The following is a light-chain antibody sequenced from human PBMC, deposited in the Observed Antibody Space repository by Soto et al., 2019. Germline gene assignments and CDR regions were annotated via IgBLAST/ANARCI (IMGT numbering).Light chain of an antibody. CDR2: AAS. CDR1: QSISNF. CDR3: QQSYSPTLQT. J-gene: IGKJ2*01. V-gene: IGKV1-39*01. Sequence: DIQMTQSPSSLSASVGDRVTITCRSSQSISNFLNWYQQKPGKAPNLLIYAASTLQGVVSSRFSGSGCGTDFTLTISSLQPEDFATYFCQQSYSPTLQTFGQGTKLEIK.